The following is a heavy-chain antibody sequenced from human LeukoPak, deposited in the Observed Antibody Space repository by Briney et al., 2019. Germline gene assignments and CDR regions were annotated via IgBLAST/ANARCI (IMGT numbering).Heavy chain of an antibody. Sequence: PGRSLRLSCAASGFTFSGYGMHWVRQAPGKGLEWVGRTKSKTDGGTTDYAAPVKGRFTISRDDSKNSLYLQMNSLKTEDTAVYYCTTVQSYYYDSSGYYIIDCWGQGTLVTVSS. CDR2: TKSKTDGGTT. D-gene: IGHD3-22*01. V-gene: IGHV3-15*01. CDR1: GFTFSGYG. CDR3: TTVQSYYYDSSGYYIIDC. J-gene: IGHJ4*02.